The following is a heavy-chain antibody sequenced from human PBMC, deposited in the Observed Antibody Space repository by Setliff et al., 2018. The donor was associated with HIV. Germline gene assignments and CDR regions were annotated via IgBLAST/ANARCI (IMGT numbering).Heavy chain of an antibody. J-gene: IGHJ4*02. Sequence: GASVKVSCKASGYTFTSYGISWVRQAPGQGLEWVGWINPNNGNTKYAQNFQGRVSMTTTDTSTTTAYMDLSSLKSEDTAVYYCVREARGGYFDYWGQGTLVTVSS. V-gene: IGHV1-18*01. D-gene: IGHD2-15*01. CDR2: INPNNGNT. CDR3: VREARGGYFDY. CDR1: GYTFTSYG.